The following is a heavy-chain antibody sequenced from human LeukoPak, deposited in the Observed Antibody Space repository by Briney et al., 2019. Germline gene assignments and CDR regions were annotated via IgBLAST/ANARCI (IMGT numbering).Heavy chain of an antibody. CDR1: DSNIGTYA. D-gene: IGHD6-6*01. Sequence: GGSLRLSCGAPDSNIGTYAVTWVRQVPGKGLEWVSGISGGGLSTYYARSVKGRFTISRDTSKNTLSLEMNSLGADDTALYYCAKDRISGQGGAARILDYWGQGILVTVSS. CDR3: AKDRISGQGGAARILDY. CDR2: ISGGGLST. J-gene: IGHJ4*02. V-gene: IGHV3-23*01.